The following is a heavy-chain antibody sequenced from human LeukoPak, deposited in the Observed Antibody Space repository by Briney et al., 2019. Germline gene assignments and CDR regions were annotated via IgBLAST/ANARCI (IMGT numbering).Heavy chain of an antibody. CDR2: INSDGSRT. CDR1: GFTLSSYE. J-gene: IGHJ3*02. Sequence: GGSLRLSCAASGFTLSSYEMNWVRLAPGKGLVWVSRINSDGSRTTYADSVKGRFTISRDNAKNTLYLQMNSLRTEDTAVYYCARPETQYSSGLDGFDIWGQGTMVTASS. CDR3: ARPETQYSSGLDGFDI. D-gene: IGHD6-19*01. V-gene: IGHV3-74*01.